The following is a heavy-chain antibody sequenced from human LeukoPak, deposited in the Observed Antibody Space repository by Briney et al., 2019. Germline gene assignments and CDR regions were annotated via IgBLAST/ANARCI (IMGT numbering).Heavy chain of an antibody. Sequence: ASVKVSCKASGYTFTDYYIYWVRQAPGQGLEWMGWISPNSGGTNYAQKFQGRVTMTRDTSISTAYMELSRLRSDDTAVYYCARADGSGSFYGMDVWGQGTTVTVSS. J-gene: IGHJ6*02. CDR3: ARADGSGSFYGMDV. D-gene: IGHD3-10*01. CDR1: GYTFTDYY. CDR2: ISPNSGGT. V-gene: IGHV1-2*02.